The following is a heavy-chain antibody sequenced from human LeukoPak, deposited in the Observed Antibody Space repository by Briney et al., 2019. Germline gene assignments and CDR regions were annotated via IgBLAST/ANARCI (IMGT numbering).Heavy chain of an antibody. Sequence: SQTLSLTCTVPGGSISSGSYYWSWIRQPAGKGLEWIGRIYTSGSTNYNPSLKSRVTISVDTSKNQFSLKLSSVTAADTAVYYCASAVGWGQGTLVTVSS. D-gene: IGHD4-23*01. CDR3: ASAVG. CDR2: IYTSGST. CDR1: GGSISSGSYY. J-gene: IGHJ4*02. V-gene: IGHV4-61*02.